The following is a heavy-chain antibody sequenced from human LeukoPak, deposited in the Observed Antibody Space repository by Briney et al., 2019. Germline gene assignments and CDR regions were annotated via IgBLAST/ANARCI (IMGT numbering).Heavy chain of an antibody. J-gene: IGHJ4*02. V-gene: IGHV3-48*01. D-gene: IGHD2-15*01. CDR3: ARDRRYCSGGSCYFDYFFDY. Sequence: GGSQRLSCAASGLTFSIYSMTWVRQAPGKGLGWVSYISSSTTTIYYADSVKGRFTISRDNSKNTLYLQMNSLRAEDTALYFCARDRRYCSGGSCYFDYFFDYWGQGTLVTVSS. CDR1: GLTFSIYS. CDR2: ISSSTTTI.